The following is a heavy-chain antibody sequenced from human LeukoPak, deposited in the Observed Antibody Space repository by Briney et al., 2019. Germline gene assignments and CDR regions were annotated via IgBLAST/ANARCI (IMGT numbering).Heavy chain of an antibody. CDR2: IKQDGSEK. D-gene: IGHD6-13*01. CDR3: ASEYSIRIAAAGYSWFDP. CDR1: GFTFSSYW. J-gene: IGHJ5*02. Sequence: ESGGSLRLSCAASGFTFSSYWMSWVRQAPGKGLEWVANIKQDGSEKYYVDSVKGRFTISRDNAKNSLYLQMNSLRAEDTAVYYCASEYSIRIAAAGYSWFDPWGQGTLVTVSS. V-gene: IGHV3-7*01.